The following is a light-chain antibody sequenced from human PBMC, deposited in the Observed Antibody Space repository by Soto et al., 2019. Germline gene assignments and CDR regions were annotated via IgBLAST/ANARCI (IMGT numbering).Light chain of an antibody. V-gene: IGLV2-8*01. J-gene: IGLJ1*01. CDR3: SSYAGSSNV. CDR1: SSDVGGYNY. CDR2: EVN. Sequence: QSLLTQPPSASGSPGQSVAISCTGTSSDVGGYNYVSWYQQHPGKAPKLMIYEVNKRPSGVPDRFSGSKSGNTASLTVSGLQAEDEADYYCSSYAGSSNVFGTGTKVTV.